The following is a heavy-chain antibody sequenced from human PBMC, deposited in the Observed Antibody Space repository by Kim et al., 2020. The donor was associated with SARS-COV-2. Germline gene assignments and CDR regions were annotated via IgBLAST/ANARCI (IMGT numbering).Heavy chain of an antibody. Sequence: SETLSLTCTVSGGSISSGSYYWSWIRQPAGKGLEWIGRIYTSGSTNYNPSLKSRVTISVDTSKNQFSLKLSSVTAADTAVYYCARGITMINRFDYWGQGTLVTVSS. D-gene: IGHD3-22*01. CDR3: ARGITMINRFDY. CDR1: GGSISSGSYY. CDR2: IYTSGST. J-gene: IGHJ4*02. V-gene: IGHV4-61*02.